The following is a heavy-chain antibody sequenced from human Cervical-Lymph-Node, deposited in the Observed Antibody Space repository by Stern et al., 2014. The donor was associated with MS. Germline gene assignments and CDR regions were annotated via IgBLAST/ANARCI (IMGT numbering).Heavy chain of an antibody. D-gene: IGHD5-18*01. CDR1: GFTVSSSY. CDR3: ARIPRGYSYDQYYFDY. V-gene: IGHV3-53*01. Sequence: EVQLVESGGGLIQPGGSLRLSCAASGFTVSSSYMSWVRQAPGKGLEWVSAIHNGGATYYADSVKGRFTISRDNSKNTLYFQMSSLRAEDTAVYYCARIPRGYSYDQYYFDYWGQGTLVTVSS. J-gene: IGHJ4*02. CDR2: IHNGGAT.